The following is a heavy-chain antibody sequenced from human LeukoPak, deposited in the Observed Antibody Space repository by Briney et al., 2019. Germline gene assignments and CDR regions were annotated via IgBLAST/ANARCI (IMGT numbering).Heavy chain of an antibody. D-gene: IGHD5-24*01. CDR3: ARVNGYNYPKDAFDI. J-gene: IGHJ3*02. CDR2: ISSSSGTI. CDR1: GFTFSSYS. Sequence: GGSLRLSCAASGFTFSSYSMNWVRQAPGKGLEWVSYISSSSGTIYYADSVKGRFTISRDNAKNSLYLQMNSLRAEDTAVYYCARVNGYNYPKDAFDIWGQGTMVTVSS. V-gene: IGHV3-48*04.